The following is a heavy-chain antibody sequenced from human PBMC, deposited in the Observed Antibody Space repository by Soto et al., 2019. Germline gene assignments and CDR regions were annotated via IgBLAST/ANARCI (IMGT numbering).Heavy chain of an antibody. CDR2: ISYDGSNK. J-gene: IGHJ3*02. CDR3: AREGEQQLTQDAFDI. V-gene: IGHV3-30-3*01. D-gene: IGHD6-13*01. CDR1: GFTFSSYA. Sequence: GGSLRLSCAASGFTFSSYAMHWVRQAPGKGLEWVAVISYDGSNKYYADSVKGRFTISRDNSKNTLYLQMNSLRAEDTAVYYCAREGEQQLTQDAFDIWGQGTMVTVSS.